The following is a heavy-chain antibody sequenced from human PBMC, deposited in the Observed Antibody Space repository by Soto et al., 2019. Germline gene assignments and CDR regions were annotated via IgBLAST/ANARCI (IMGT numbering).Heavy chain of an antibody. CDR3: SKGRGGWGCPTPRFDF. Sequence: EVQLLESGGGLVQPGGSLRLSCAASGFTFNNYAMTWVRQAPGKGLEWVSAISGGGDTTSYADSVKGRFTVSRDGSKNTLYLRMSSLRAADAALYCWSKGRGGWGCPTPRFDFWGQGTLVTVSS. V-gene: IGHV3-23*01. CDR2: ISGGGDTT. CDR1: GFTFNNYA. D-gene: IGHD3-16*01. J-gene: IGHJ4*02.